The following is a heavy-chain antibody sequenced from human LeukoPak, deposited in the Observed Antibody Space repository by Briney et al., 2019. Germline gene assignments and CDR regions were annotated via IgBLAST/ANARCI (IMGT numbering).Heavy chain of an antibody. CDR2: ISTSGST. CDR3: ARFNGYYYYYMDV. CDR1: GASISSGSYY. D-gene: IGHD2-8*01. Sequence: SQTLSLTCTVSGASISSGSYYWSWIRQPAGKGLEWIGRISTSGSTNYNPSLKSRVTISVDTSKNQFSLKLSSVTAADTAVYYCARFNGYYYYYMDVWGKGTTVTVSS. V-gene: IGHV4-61*02. J-gene: IGHJ6*03.